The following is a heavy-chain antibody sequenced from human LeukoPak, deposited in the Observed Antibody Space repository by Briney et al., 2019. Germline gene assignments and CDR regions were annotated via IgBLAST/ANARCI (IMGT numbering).Heavy chain of an antibody. CDR2: ISYDGSNK. CDR1: GFTFSSYG. V-gene: IGHV3-30*18. Sequence: PGGSLRLSCAASGFTFSSYGMHWVRQAPGKGLEWVAVISYDGSNKYYADSVKGRFTISRDNSKNTLYLQMNSLRAEDTAVYYCAKGSGWYSSSDGQLFDYWGQGTLVTVSS. D-gene: IGHD6-19*01. J-gene: IGHJ4*02. CDR3: AKGSGWYSSSDGQLFDY.